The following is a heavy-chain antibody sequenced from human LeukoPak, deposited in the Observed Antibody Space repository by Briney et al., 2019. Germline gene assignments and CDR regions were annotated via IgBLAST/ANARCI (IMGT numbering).Heavy chain of an antibody. D-gene: IGHD2-15*01. V-gene: IGHV4-4*07. CDR2: IYTSGST. Sequence: SETLSLTCTVSGGSISSYYWSWIRQPPGKGLEWIGRIYTSGSTNYNPSLKSRVTMSVDTSKNQFSLKLSSVTAADTAVYYCAREQKVVVAAHFDYWGQGTLVTVSS. CDR3: AREQKVVVAAHFDY. J-gene: IGHJ4*02. CDR1: GGSISSYY.